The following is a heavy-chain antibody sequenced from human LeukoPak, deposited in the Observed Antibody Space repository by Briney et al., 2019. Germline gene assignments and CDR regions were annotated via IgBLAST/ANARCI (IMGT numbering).Heavy chain of an antibody. D-gene: IGHD6-13*01. CDR3: AKSHLQIAAANFDY. CDR2: INWNGGST. V-gene: IGHV3-20*04. CDR1: GFTFDDYG. Sequence: PGGSLRLSCAASGFTFDDYGMSWVRQAPGKGLEWVSGINWNGGSTGYADSVKGRFTISRDNAKNSLYLQMNSLRAEDTALYYCAKSHLQIAAANFDYWGQGTLVAVSS. J-gene: IGHJ4*02.